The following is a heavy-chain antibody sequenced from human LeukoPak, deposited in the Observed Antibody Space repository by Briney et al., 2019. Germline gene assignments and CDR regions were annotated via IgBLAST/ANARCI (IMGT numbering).Heavy chain of an antibody. J-gene: IGHJ4*02. Sequence: GGSLRLSCAASGFTFSGHWVSWVRQAPGKGLEWVANIKHDGGETYYLDSMRGRFTISRDNTKNSLYLQMNSLRAEDTAVYHCAIYNWNNQREIDYWGQGTLVTVSS. D-gene: IGHD1/OR15-1a*01. CDR1: GFTFSGHW. V-gene: IGHV3-7*01. CDR3: AIYNWNNQREIDY. CDR2: IKHDGGET.